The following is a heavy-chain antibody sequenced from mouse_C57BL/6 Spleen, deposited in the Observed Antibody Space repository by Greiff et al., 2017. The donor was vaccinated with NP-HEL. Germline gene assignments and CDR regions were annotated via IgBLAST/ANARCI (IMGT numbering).Heavy chain of an antibody. CDR2: IYPGDGDT. CDR3: ARLTTVVATRYFDV. Sequence: VQVVESGPELVKPGASVKISCKASGYAFSSSWMNWVKQRPGKGLEWIGRIYPGDGDTNYNGKFKGKATRTAAKSSSTAYMQHSSLTSEDSAVYFCARLTTVVATRYFDVWGTGTTVTVSS. D-gene: IGHD1-1*01. V-gene: IGHV1-82*01. J-gene: IGHJ1*03. CDR1: GYAFSSSW.